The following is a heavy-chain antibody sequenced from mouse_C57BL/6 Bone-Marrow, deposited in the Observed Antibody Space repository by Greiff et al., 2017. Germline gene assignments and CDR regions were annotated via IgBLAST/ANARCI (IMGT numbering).Heavy chain of an antibody. J-gene: IGHJ4*01. CDR3: ARRGHGYDGYAMDY. CDR1: GYTFTSYW. V-gene: IGHV1-50*01. D-gene: IGHD2-2*01. Sequence: QVQLQQPGAELVKPGASVKLSCKASGYTFTSYWMQWVKQRPGQGLEWIGEIDPSDSYTNYNQKFKGKATLTVDTSSSTAYMQLSSLTSEDSAVYYCARRGHGYDGYAMDYWGQGTSVTVSS. CDR2: IDPSDSYT.